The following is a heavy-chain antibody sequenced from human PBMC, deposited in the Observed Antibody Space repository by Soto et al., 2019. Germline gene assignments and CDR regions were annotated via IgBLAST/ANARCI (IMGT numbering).Heavy chain of an antibody. V-gene: IGHV1-8*01. J-gene: IGHJ6*02. CDR2: MNPNSGNT. Sequence: QVQLVQSGAEVKKPGASVKVSCKASGYTFTSYDINWVRQATGQGLEWMGWMNPNSGNTGYAQKFQGRSNMTRNTSISTAYMELSSLRSEDTAVYYCAGRGYSSSWYYYYYYGMDVWGQGTTVTVSS. CDR1: GYTFTSYD. CDR3: AGRGYSSSWYYYYYYGMDV. D-gene: IGHD6-13*01.